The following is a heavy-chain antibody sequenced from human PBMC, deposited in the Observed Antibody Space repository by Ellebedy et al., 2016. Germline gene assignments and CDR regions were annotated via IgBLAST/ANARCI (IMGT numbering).Heavy chain of an antibody. Sequence: GGSLRPSXAASGFTFSVAGMTWVRQAPGKGLEWVATIVFSGTATYYSDSVKGRFIISRDNAKNSLFLQMNSLRVEDTAVYYCARDGSEWSRDYWGQGTLVTVSS. CDR1: GFTFSVAG. CDR3: ARDGSEWSRDY. V-gene: IGHV3-21*01. D-gene: IGHD3-3*01. J-gene: IGHJ4*02. CDR2: IVFSGTAT.